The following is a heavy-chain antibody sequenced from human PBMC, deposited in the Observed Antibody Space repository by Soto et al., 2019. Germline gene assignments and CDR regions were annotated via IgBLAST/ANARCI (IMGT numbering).Heavy chain of an antibody. V-gene: IGHV1-3*01. D-gene: IGHD2-2*01. CDR2: INAGNGNT. J-gene: IGHJ4*02. CDR1: GYTFTSYA. CDR3: ARATRYCSSTSCYLDY. Sequence: QVQLVQSGAEVKKPGASVKVSCKASGYTFTSYAMHWVRQAPGQRLEWMGWINAGNGNTKYSQKFPGRVTITRDTSASTAYTELSSLRSEDTAVYYCARATRYCSSTSCYLDYWGQGTLVTVSS.